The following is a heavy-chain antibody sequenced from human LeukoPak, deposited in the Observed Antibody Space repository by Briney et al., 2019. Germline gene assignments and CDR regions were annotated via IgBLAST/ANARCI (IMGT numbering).Heavy chain of an antibody. CDR3: ARGRPTGGVDY. V-gene: IGHV4-34*01. J-gene: IGHJ4*02. CDR1: GGSFSGYY. CDR2: INHSGST. Sequence: SETLSLTCAVYGGSFSGYYWGWIHQPPGKGLEWIGEINHSGSTNYNPSLKSRVTISVDTSKNQFSLKLSSVIAADTAVYYCARGRPTGGVDYWGQGTLVTVSS. D-gene: IGHD3-16*01.